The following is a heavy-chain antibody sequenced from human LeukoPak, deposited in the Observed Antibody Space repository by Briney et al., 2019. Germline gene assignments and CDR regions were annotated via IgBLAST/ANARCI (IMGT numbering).Heavy chain of an antibody. CDR2: INPSGGST. V-gene: IGHV1-46*01. J-gene: IGHJ4*02. CDR3: ARDQEGFDY. CDR1: GYTFTTYY. Sequence: ASVKVSCKASGYTFTTYYIHWVRQAPGQGLEWMGIINPSGGSTTYAQKFQGRVTVTRDTSTSTVHMELSGLRSEDTAVYYCARDQEGFDYWGQGTLVTVSS.